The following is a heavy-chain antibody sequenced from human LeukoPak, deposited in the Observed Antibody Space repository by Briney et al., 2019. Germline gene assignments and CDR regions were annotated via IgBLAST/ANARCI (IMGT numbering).Heavy chain of an antibody. CDR2: IYYGGST. CDR1: GGSISSSDDY. J-gene: IGHJ4*02. V-gene: IGHV4-39*07. Sequence: SETLSLTCTVSGGSISSSDDYWGWIRQPPGKGPEWIGVIYYGGSTYYHPSLKSRVTISMDTSKSQFSLRLTSVTAADTAVYYCAGGVGATTYFWGQGTLVTVSS. CDR3: AGGVGATTYF. D-gene: IGHD1-26*01.